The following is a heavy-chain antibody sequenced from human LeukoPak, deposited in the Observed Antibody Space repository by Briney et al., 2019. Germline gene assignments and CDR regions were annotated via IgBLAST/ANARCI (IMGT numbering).Heavy chain of an antibody. V-gene: IGHV3-30*18. D-gene: IGHD1-14*01. J-gene: IGHJ5*02. CDR2: ISYDGSNK. CDR1: GFTFSSYS. CDR3: AKDSPTAWFDP. Sequence: PGGALRPSCAAPGFTFSSYSMHRVRQAPGKGLGWVAVISYDGSNKYYADSVKGRFTISRDNSKNTLYLQMNSLRAEDTAVYYCAKDSPTAWFDPWGQGTLVTVSS.